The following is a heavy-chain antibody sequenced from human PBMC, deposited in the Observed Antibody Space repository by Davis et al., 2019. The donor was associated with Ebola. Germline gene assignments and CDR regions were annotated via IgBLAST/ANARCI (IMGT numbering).Heavy chain of an antibody. CDR2: ISAYNGNT. V-gene: IGHV1-18*03. J-gene: IGHJ5*02. D-gene: IGHD6-19*01. CDR1: GYTFTSYG. Sequence: ASVKVSCKASGYTFTSYGISWVRQAPGQGLEWMGWISAYNGNTNYAQKLQGRVTMTTDTSTSTAYMELRSLRSDDMAVYYCARGLGVIAVAGRLDWFDPWGQGTLVTVSS. CDR3: ARGLGVIAVAGRLDWFDP.